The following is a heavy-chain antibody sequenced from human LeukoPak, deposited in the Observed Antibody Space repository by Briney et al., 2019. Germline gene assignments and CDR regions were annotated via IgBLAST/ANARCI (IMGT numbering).Heavy chain of an antibody. D-gene: IGHD3-3*01. Sequence: GASVKVSCKASGYTFTSYDINWVRQATGQGLEWMGCFDPEDGETIYAQKFQGRVTMTEDTSTDTAYMELSSLRSEDTAVYYCATAVKLGVELRFLGWFDPWGQGTLVSVSS. V-gene: IGHV1-24*01. CDR2: FDPEDGET. CDR3: ATAVKLGVELRFLGWFDP. J-gene: IGHJ5*02. CDR1: GYTFTSYD.